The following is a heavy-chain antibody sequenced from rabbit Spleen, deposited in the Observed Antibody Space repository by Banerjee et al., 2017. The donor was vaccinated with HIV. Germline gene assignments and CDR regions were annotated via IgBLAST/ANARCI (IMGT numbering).Heavy chain of an antibody. CDR3: ARVSQSSAWGEDL. V-gene: IGHV1S45*01. Sequence: QEQLVESGGGLVKPEGSLKLTCTASGFSFSSVYHMCWVRQAPGKGLEWIGCIVSGSDITYYATWAKGRFTISKTSSTTVTLQMTSLTVADTATYFCARVSQSSAWGEDLWGPGTLVTVS. CDR2: IVSGSDIT. J-gene: IGHJ4*01. CDR1: GFSFSSVYH. D-gene: IGHD4-1*01.